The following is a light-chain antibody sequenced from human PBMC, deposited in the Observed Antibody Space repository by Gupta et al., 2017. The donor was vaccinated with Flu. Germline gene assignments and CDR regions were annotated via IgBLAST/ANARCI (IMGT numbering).Light chain of an antibody. CDR2: LGS. J-gene: IGKJ1*01. CDR3: MQALRWT. Sequence: DIVMTQSPLSLPVTPGEPASISCRSSQSLLHSNGYNYLDWYLQKPGQSPQLLIYLGSNRAAGVPDRFSGSGSGTDFTLKISRVEAEDVGVYYCMQALRWTFGPGTKVEIK. V-gene: IGKV2-28*01. CDR1: QSLLHSNGYNY.